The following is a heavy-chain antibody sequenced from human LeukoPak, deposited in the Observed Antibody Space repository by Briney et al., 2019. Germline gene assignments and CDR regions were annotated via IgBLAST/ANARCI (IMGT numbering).Heavy chain of an antibody. CDR1: GGTFSSYA. Sequence: ASVKVSCKASGGTFSSYAISWVRQAPGQGLEWMGGIIPIFGTANYAQKFQGRVTITADKSTSTAYMELSSLRSEDTAVYYCARDHRFYDSSGYYYYYYYMDVWGKGTTVTVSS. V-gene: IGHV1-69*06. CDR2: IIPIFGTA. CDR3: ARDHRFYDSSGYYYYYYYMDV. J-gene: IGHJ6*03. D-gene: IGHD3-22*01.